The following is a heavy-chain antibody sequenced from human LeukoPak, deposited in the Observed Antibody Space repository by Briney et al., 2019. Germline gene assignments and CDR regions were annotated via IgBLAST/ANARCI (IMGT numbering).Heavy chain of an antibody. CDR2: INSDGSTT. Sequence: PGGSLRLSCVASAFTFSRYWMHWVHQAPGKGLVWVSRINSDGSTTTYADSVKGRFTISRDDAKNTLYLQMNSLRAEDTAVYYCARGEISGATKLDYWGQGTLVTVSS. D-gene: IGHD3-3*01. J-gene: IGHJ4*02. V-gene: IGHV3-74*01. CDR3: ARGEISGATKLDY. CDR1: AFTFSRYW.